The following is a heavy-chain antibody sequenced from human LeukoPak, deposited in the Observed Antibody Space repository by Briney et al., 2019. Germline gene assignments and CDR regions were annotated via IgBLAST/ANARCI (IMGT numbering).Heavy chain of an antibody. J-gene: IGHJ6*02. CDR3: ARRRARGSGNYRFYFYAMDV. CDR2: INYSGNT. D-gene: IGHD1-26*01. Sequence: GSLRLSCAASGFTFSSYAMSWVRQAPGKGLEWIGYINYSGNTDYSASLKSRVTISISTSRNQFSLRLRSVTAADTAVYFCARRRARGSGNYRFYFYAMDVWGQGTTVTVSS. CDR1: GFTFSSYA. V-gene: IGHV4-59*08.